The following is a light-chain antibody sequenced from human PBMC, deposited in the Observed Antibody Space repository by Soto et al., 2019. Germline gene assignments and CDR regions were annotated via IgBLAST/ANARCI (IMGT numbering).Light chain of an antibody. Sequence: QTVVTQEPSFSVSPGGTVTLTCALNSGSVSTTYYPSWYQQTPGQAPRTLIYSTNIRSSGVPDRFSGSILGSKAALTITGAQTDDESHYYCMLCMGSGIWVFGGGTKLTVL. CDR1: SGSVSTTYY. CDR3: MLCMGSGIWV. J-gene: IGLJ3*02. CDR2: STN. V-gene: IGLV8-61*01.